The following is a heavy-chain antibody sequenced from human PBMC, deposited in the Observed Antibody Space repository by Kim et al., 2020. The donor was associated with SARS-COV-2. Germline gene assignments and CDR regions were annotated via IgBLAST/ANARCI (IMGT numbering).Heavy chain of an antibody. CDR3: AREPPEDYVWGSYRYLFDY. V-gene: IGHV3-48*02. J-gene: IGHJ4*02. Sequence: GRFTISRDNAKNSLYLQMNSLRDEDTAVYYCAREPPEDYVWGSYRYLFDYWGQGTLVTVSS. D-gene: IGHD3-16*02.